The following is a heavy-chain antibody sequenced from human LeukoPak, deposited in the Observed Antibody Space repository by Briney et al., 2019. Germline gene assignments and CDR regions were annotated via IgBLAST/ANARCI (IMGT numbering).Heavy chain of an antibody. CDR2: IKQDGREK. J-gene: IGHJ4*02. V-gene: IGHV3-7*01. D-gene: IGHD3-22*01. CDR1: GFTFSSNW. CDR3: ARDRAYCDTSRYLGDFDS. Sequence: GGSLRLSCAASGFTFSSNWMSWVRQAPGKGLEWVANIKQDGREKYYVDSVKGRFTISRDNAKNSLYLQMNSLRGEDTAVYFCARDRAYCDTSRYLGDFDSWGQGTLVTVSS.